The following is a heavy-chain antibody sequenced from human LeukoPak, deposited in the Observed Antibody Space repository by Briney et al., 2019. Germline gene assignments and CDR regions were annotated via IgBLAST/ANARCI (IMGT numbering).Heavy chain of an antibody. CDR2: INAGNGNT. CDR1: GYTFTSYA. J-gene: IGHJ4*02. CDR3: ARDYHSSSWYFPPSFDY. D-gene: IGHD6-13*01. Sequence: GASVKVSCKASGYTFTSYAMHWVRQAPGQRLEWMGWINAGNGNTKYSQKFQGRVTITRDTSASTAYMELSSLGSEDTAVYYCARDYHSSSWYFPPSFDYWGQGTLVTVSS. V-gene: IGHV1-3*01.